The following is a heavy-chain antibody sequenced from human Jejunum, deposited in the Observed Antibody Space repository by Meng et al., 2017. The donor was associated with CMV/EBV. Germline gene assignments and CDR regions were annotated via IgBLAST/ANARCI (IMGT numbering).Heavy chain of an antibody. Sequence: SAFPFSDYWMHWVRQAPGKGLVWVSRINNDGGTTVYADSVKGRFTISRDNAKNTLSLQMNSLRGEDTAVYYCAREQSSSYAFDIWGQGTVVTVSS. CDR2: INNDGGTT. J-gene: IGHJ3*02. CDR3: AREQSSSYAFDI. CDR1: AFPFSDYW. V-gene: IGHV3-74*03. D-gene: IGHD6-6*01.